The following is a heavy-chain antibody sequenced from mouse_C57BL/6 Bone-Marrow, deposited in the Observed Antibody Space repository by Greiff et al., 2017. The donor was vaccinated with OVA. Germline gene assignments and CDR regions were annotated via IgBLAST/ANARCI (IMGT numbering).Heavy chain of an antibody. J-gene: IGHJ1*03. CDR1: GYTFTSYW. CDR3: ARSQDYYGSSYWYFDY. Sequence: QVQLQQPGAELVKPGASVKLSCKASGYTFTSYWMQWVKQRPGQGLEWIGEIDPSDSYTNYNQKFKGKATLTVDTSSSTAYMQLSSLTSEDSAVYYCARSQDYYGSSYWYFDYWGTGTTVTVSS. D-gene: IGHD1-1*01. CDR2: IDPSDSYT. V-gene: IGHV1-50*01.